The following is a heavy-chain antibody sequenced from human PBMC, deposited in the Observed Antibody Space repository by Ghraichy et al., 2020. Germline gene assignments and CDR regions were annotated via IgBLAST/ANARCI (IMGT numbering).Heavy chain of an antibody. CDR3: AGYRYGGGNDAFDI. J-gene: IGHJ3*02. CDR1: GGSISSYY. V-gene: IGHV4-59*01. CDR2: IYYTGST. Sequence: SETLSLTCTVSGGSISSYYWSWIRQPPGKGLESVGYIYYTGSTNYNPSLKSRVTISVDTSKNQFSLKLNSVTAADTAVYYCAGYRYGGGNDAFDIWGQGTMVTVSS. D-gene: IGHD3-16*02.